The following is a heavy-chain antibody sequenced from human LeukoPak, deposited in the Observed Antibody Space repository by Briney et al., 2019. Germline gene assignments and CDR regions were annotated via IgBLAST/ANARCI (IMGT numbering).Heavy chain of an antibody. J-gene: IGHJ5*02. CDR1: GGTFSSYA. CDR2: IIPIFGAA. CDR3: AASDNAGVRAFDP. D-gene: IGHD3-10*01. V-gene: IGHV1-69*13. Sequence: ASVKVSCKASGGTFSSYAISWVRQAPGQGLEWMGGIIPIFGAANYAQKFQGRVTITADESTSTAYMELSSLRSEDTAVYYCAASDNAGVRAFDPWGQGTLVTVSS.